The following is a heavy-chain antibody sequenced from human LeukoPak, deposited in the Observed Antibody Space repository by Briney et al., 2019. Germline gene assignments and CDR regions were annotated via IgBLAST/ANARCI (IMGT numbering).Heavy chain of an antibody. D-gene: IGHD6-19*01. CDR3: ARTREQWQVLDY. J-gene: IGHJ4*02. CDR2: ISHEGSSK. V-gene: IGHV3-30*03. Sequence: ALRLSCAASGFSFGSYGMHWVRQAPGKGLEWVAVISHEGSSKYYADSVKGRFTISRDNSKNMVYLQMNSLRVEDTAVYYCARTREQWQVLDYWGQGTLVTVSS. CDR1: GFSFGSYG.